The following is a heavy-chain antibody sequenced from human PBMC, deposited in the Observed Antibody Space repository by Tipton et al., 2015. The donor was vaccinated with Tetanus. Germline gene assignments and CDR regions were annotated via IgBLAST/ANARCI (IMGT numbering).Heavy chain of an antibody. CDR2: IKPDGSEK. D-gene: IGHD2-15*01. J-gene: IGHJ4*02. Sequence: SLRLSCAASGFTYSVYWMSWVRQAPGKGLEWVAHIKPDGSEKYYVDSVEGRFTVSRDNTKKSLYLQMNSLRAEDTAMYYCARAKGGSCSGGSCYLFDHWGQGTLVPVSS. CDR3: ARAKGGSCSGGSCYLFDH. CDR1: GFTYSVYW. V-gene: IGHV3-7*01.